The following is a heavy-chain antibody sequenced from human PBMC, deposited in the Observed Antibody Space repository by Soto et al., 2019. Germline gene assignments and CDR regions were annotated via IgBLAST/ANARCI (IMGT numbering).Heavy chain of an antibody. CDR3: ARGGLHNIVVVVAANWFDP. CDR1: GYTFTSYY. Sequence: VASVKVSCKASGYTFTSYYMHWVRQAPGQGLEWMGIINPSGGSTSYAQTFQGRVTMTRDTSTSTVYMELSSLRSEDTAVYYCARGGLHNIVVVVAANWFDPWGQGTMVTVYS. CDR2: INPSGGST. D-gene: IGHD2-15*01. V-gene: IGHV1-46*01. J-gene: IGHJ5*02.